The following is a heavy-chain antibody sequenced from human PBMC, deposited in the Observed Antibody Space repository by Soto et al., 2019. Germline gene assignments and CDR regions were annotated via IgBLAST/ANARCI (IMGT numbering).Heavy chain of an antibody. Sequence: QVQLVESGGGVVQPGTSLRVSCVGSGFTFRSYVIHWVRQAPGKGLEWVALTSYDGSDKYYGDSVRGRFTISRDNSRNTVDLQMDSLXXXXXALYYCARWGTTGGXDVWGQGTLVXVS. D-gene: IGHD3-16*01. V-gene: IGHV3-30*19. CDR1: GFTFRSYV. CDR2: TSYDGSDK. CDR3: ARWGTTGGXDV. J-gene: IGHJ1*01.